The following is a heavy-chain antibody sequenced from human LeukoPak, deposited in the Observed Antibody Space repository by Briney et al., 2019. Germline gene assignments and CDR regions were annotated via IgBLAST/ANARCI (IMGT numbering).Heavy chain of an antibody. D-gene: IGHD1-26*01. CDR1: GFTFSSYW. CDR2: IKQDGGEK. Sequence: GGSLRLSCAVSGFTFSSYWMNWVRQAPGKGLEWVASIKQDGGEKSYVDSVRGRFTISRDNAKNSLYLQMTSLRAEDTAVYYCARDKIVGATHFDYWGQGTLVTVSS. CDR3: ARDKIVGATHFDY. V-gene: IGHV3-7*01. J-gene: IGHJ4*02.